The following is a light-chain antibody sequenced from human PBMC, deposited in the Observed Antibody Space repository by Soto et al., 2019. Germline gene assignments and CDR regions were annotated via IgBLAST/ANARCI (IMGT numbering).Light chain of an antibody. CDR1: SSDIGRYNF. V-gene: IGLV2-14*01. CDR2: EAT. J-gene: IGLJ1*01. Sequence: QSALTQPASMSGSPGQSITISCTGTSSDIGRYNFVSWYQHHPGKAPKLIIYEATKRPSGVSYRFSGSKSGNTASLTLSGLQAEDEADYYCTSYTITSPYVFGTGTKLTVL. CDR3: TSYTITSPYV.